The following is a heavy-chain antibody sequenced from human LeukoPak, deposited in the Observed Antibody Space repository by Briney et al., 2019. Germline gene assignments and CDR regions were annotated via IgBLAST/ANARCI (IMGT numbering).Heavy chain of an antibody. CDR2: MNPNSGYT. D-gene: IGHD5-12*01. CDR3: AFGYSGYDRPDYFDY. V-gene: IGHV1-8*01. Sequence: ASVKVSCKASGYTFTSYDINWVRQATGQGLEWMGWMNPNSGYTGYAQKFQGRVTMTRNTSIRTAYMELSSLRSEDTAVYYCAFGYSGYDRPDYFDYWGQGTLVTVSS. J-gene: IGHJ4*02. CDR1: GYTFTSYD.